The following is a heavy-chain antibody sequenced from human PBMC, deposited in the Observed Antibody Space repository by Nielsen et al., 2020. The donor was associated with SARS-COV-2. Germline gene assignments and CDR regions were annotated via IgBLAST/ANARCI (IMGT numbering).Heavy chain of an antibody. CDR1: GYIFTNYV. J-gene: IGHJ4*02. V-gene: IGHV1-18*04. CDR3: ARGDDTAMATTDF. Sequence: ASVKVSCKTSGYIFTNYVITWVRQAPGQGLGWLGWISGFNGDTYYARNFQDRITMTRDTSTRTAFMELRGLRPDDTAVYFCARGDDTAMATTDFWGQGTLVTVSS. CDR2: ISGFNGDT. D-gene: IGHD5-18*01.